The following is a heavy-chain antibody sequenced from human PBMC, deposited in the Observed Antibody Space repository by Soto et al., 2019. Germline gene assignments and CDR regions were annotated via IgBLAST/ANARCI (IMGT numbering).Heavy chain of an antibody. CDR2: ISYDGSNK. D-gene: IGHD6-6*01. V-gene: IGHV3-30*18. J-gene: IGHJ3*02. Sequence: PGGSLRLSCAASGFTFSSYGIHWVRQAPGKGLEWVAVISYDGSNKYYADSVKGRFTISRDNSKNTLYLQMNSLRAEDTAVYYCAKSPIYSSYAFDIWGQGTMVTVSS. CDR3: AKSPIYSSYAFDI. CDR1: GFTFSSYG.